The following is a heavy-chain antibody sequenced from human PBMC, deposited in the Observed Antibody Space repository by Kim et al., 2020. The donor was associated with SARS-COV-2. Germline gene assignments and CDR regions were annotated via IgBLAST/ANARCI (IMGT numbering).Heavy chain of an antibody. CDR3: AADPGRDGYIKPGSFDY. J-gene: IGHJ4*02. CDR2: IVVGSGNT. D-gene: IGHD5-12*01. V-gene: IGHV1-58*01. Sequence: SVKVSCKASGFTFTSSAVQWVRQARGQRLEWIGWIVVGSGNTNYAQKFQERVTITRDMSTSTAYMELSSLRSEDTAVYYCAADPGRDGYIKPGSFDYWGQGTQVTVTS. CDR1: GFTFTSSA.